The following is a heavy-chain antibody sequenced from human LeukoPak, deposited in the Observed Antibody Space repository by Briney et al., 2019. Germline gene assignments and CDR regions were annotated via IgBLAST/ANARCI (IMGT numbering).Heavy chain of an antibody. CDR1: GFTFSSSA. D-gene: IGHD2-15*01. CDR2: ISGSGGTT. CDR3: AKECSGGSCYSNSQYYYYGMDV. V-gene: IGHV3-23*01. Sequence: GGSLRLSCAASGFTFSSSAMSWVRQAPGKGLEWVSAISGSGGTTYYADSVKGRFTVSRDNSKNMLYLQMNSLRAEDTAVFYCAKECSGGSCYSNSQYYYYGMDVWGQGTLVTVSS. J-gene: IGHJ6*02.